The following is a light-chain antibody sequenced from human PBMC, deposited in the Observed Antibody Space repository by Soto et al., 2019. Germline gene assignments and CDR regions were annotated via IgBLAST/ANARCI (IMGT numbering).Light chain of an antibody. CDR3: QQRSNWPPTWT. CDR1: QSVSSY. J-gene: IGKJ1*01. Sequence: EIVLTQSPATLSLSPWERATLSCRASQSVSSYLAWYQQKPGQAPRLLIYDASNRATGIPARFSGSGSGTDFTLTISSLEPEDFAVYYCQQRSNWPPTWTFGQGTRWIT. CDR2: DAS. V-gene: IGKV3-11*01.